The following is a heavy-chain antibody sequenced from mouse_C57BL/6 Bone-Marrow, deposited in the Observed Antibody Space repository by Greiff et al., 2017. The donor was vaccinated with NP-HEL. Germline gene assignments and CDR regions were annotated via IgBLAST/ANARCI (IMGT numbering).Heavy chain of an antibody. CDR1: GFTFSDYY. V-gene: IGHV5-12*01. Sequence: EVMLVESGGGLVQPGASLKLSCAASGFTFSDYYMYWVRQTPEKRLEWVAYISNGGGSTYYPHTVKGRFTISRDNAKNTLYLQMGRLKSEDTAMYYCARQRAYAMDYWGQGTSVTVSS. J-gene: IGHJ4*01. CDR3: ARQRAYAMDY. CDR2: ISNGGGST. D-gene: IGHD3-3*01.